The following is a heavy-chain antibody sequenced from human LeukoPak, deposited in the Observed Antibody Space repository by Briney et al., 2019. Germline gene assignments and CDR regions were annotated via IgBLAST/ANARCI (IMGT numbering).Heavy chain of an antibody. J-gene: IGHJ4*02. CDR1: GFTFSRAA. V-gene: IGHV3-23*01. CDR3: AKGPQLYSGYHPDY. D-gene: IGHD5-12*01. Sequence: QPGGSLRLSCAASGFTFSRAAMTWVRQAPGMGLEWVSTITGSDDETYYADSVKGRFTISRDFSRNTLHLQLNSLRTEDTAIYYCAKGPQLYSGYHPDYWGQGTLVTVSS. CDR2: ITGSDDET.